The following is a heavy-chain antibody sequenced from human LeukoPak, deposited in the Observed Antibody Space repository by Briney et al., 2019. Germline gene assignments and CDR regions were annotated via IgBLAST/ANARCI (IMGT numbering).Heavy chain of an antibody. V-gene: IGHV1-69*13. J-gene: IGHJ4*02. CDR1: GGTFSSYA. Sequence: GASVKVSCKASGGTFSSYAISWVRQAPGQGLEWMGGIIPIFGTANYAQKFQGRVTITADESTSTAYMELSSLRSEDTAVYYCARGGYISWGVPAALEHFDYWGQGTLVTVSS. CDR3: ARGGYISWGVPAALEHFDY. D-gene: IGHD2-2*01. CDR2: IIPIFGTA.